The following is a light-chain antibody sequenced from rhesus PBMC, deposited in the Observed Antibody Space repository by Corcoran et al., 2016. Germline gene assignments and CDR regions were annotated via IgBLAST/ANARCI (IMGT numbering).Light chain of an antibody. CDR2: EAS. Sequence: DIQMTQSPSSLAASVGDRVTITCWASQGITNDLAWYQQKPGETPKLLFYEASSLQSGIPSRFSGNGSRTDFTLTISSLQSEDFATYYCQHYYSTPLTFCGGTKVELK. V-gene: IGKV1-25*01. CDR3: QHYYSTPLT. J-gene: IGKJ4*01. CDR1: QGITND.